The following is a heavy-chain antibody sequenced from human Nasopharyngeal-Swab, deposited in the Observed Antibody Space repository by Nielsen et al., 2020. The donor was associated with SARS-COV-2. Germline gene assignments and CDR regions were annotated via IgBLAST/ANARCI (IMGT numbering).Heavy chain of an antibody. D-gene: IGHD3-9*01. J-gene: IGHJ3*02. CDR2: IYYSGST. V-gene: IGHV4-59*01. CDR3: ARFKDYDILTGYSLDAFDI. Sequence: SETLSLTCTVSGGSISSYYWTWIRQSPGKGLEWIGYIYYSGSTNYNPSLKSRVTISVDTSKNQFSLKLSSVTAVDTAVYYCARFKDYDILTGYSLDAFDIWGQGTMVTVSS. CDR1: GGSISSYY.